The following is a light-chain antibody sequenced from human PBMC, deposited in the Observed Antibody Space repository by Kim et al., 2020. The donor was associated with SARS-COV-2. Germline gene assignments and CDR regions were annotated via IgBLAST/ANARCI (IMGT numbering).Light chain of an antibody. CDR3: QQYYSTPYT. CDR2: WAS. V-gene: IGKV4-1*01. Sequence: RATINCKSSQSVLYSSSNKNYLAWFQQKPGQPPKLLIHWASTRESGVPDRFSGSGSGTDFTLTISSLQAEDVAVYYCQQYYSTPYTFGQGTKLEIK. J-gene: IGKJ2*01. CDR1: QSVLYSSSNKNY.